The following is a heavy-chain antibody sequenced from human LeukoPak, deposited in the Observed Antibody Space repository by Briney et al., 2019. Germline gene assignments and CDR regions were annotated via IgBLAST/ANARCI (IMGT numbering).Heavy chain of an antibody. D-gene: IGHD6-13*01. CDR2: ISGSGGST. J-gene: IGHJ4*02. CDR1: GFTFNSYA. Sequence: GGSLRLSCAASGFTFNSYAMSWVRQAPGKGLEWVSAISGSGGSTYYADSVKGRFTISRDTSKNTLYLQMNSLRAEDTAVYYCAKQIFRSSWFPGAPVDYWGQGTLVTVSS. V-gene: IGHV3-23*01. CDR3: AKQIFRSSWFPGAPVDY.